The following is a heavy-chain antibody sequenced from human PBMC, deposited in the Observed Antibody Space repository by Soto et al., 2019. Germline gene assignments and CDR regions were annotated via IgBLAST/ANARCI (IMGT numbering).Heavy chain of an antibody. Sequence: QITLKESGPTLVKPTQTLTLTCAFSGFSLNTRGVGVGWTRQPPGKALEWLALIYWDNDKRYSPSLKSRLTITKDTPKNHVVLMMTDMDPVDTATYYCAHNNYYGSGSVYWGQGTLITVSS. D-gene: IGHD3-10*01. CDR2: IYWDNDK. CDR1: GFSLNTRGVG. J-gene: IGHJ4*02. V-gene: IGHV2-5*02. CDR3: AHNNYYGSGSVY.